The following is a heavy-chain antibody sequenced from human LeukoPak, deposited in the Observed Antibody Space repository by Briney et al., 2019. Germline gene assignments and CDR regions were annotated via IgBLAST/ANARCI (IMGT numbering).Heavy chain of an antibody. Sequence: GGSLRLSCAASEFTFSSFAMSWVRQAPGRGLEWVSTIRGSGGSTYYADSVKGRFTISRDNSKNTLYLQMNSLRAEDTAVYYCAKKRTMIVVVNDAFDIWGQGTMVTVSS. J-gene: IGHJ3*02. CDR2: IRGSGGST. D-gene: IGHD3-22*01. CDR3: AKKRTMIVVVNDAFDI. V-gene: IGHV3-23*01. CDR1: EFTFSSFA.